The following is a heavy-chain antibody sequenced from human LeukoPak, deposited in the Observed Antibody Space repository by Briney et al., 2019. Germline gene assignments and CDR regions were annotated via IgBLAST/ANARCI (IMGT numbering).Heavy chain of an antibody. D-gene: IGHD1-7*01. J-gene: IGHJ4*02. CDR1: GFTFSSYG. Sequence: GGSLRLSCAASGFTFSSYGMHWVRQAPGKGLEWVAVIWYDGSNKYYADSVKGRFTISRDNSKNTLYLQMNSLRAEDTAVYYCAGGTFFFNFWGQGTLVAVSS. V-gene: IGHV3-33*01. CDR3: AGGTFFFNF. CDR2: IWYDGSNK.